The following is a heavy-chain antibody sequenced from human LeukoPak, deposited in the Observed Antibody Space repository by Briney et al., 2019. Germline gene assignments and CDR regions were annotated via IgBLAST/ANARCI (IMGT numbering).Heavy chain of an antibody. CDR3: ANAQCSSTSCYFDY. V-gene: IGHV1-18*01. J-gene: IGHJ4*02. CDR1: GYTFTSYG. CDR2: ISAYNGNT. Sequence: ASVKVSCKASGYTFTSYGISWVRQAPGQGLEWMGWISAYNGNTNYAQKLQGRVTMTTDTSTSTAYMELRSLRSDDTAVYYCANAQCSSTSCYFDYWGQGTLVTVSS. D-gene: IGHD2-2*01.